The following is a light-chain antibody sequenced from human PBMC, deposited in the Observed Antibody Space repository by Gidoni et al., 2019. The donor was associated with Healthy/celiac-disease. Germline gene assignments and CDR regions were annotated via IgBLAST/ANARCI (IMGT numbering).Light chain of an antibody. J-gene: IGLJ2*01. V-gene: IGLV2-14*01. CDR1: SSDIGAYDY. CDR3: SSYTSSSIRV. CDR2: EVS. Sequence: QSALTQPASVSGSPGQSITISCTGTSSDIGAYDYVSWYQQYPGKAPKLMIYEVSNRPSGVSNRFSGSKSGNTASLSISGLQAEDEADYYCSSYTSSSIRVFGGGTKLTVL.